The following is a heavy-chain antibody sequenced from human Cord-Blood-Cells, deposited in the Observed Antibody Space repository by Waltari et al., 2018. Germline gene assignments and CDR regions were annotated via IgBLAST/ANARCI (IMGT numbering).Heavy chain of an antibody. J-gene: IGHJ3*02. CDR1: GGSFSGYY. V-gene: IGHV4-34*01. CDR3: ARERLGTNYAFDI. Sequence: QVQLQQWGAGRLKPSETLSLTCAVYGGSFSGYYCSWIPQPPGKGLEWVGEINNSGRTNYTPSLMSRVTLAVDASKNQFSLELSSLTAADTAVYYCARERLGTNYAFDIWGQGTMVTVSS. D-gene: IGHD7-27*01. CDR2: INNSGRT.